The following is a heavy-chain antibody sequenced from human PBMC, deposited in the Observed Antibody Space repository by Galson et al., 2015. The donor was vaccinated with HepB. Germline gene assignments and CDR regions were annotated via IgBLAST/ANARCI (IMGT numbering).Heavy chain of an antibody. D-gene: IGHD3-3*01. V-gene: IGHV3-7*03. Sequence: SLRLSCAASGFTFSSYWMSWVRQAPGKGLEWVANIKQDGSEKYYVDSVKGRFTISRDNAKNSLYLQMNRLRAEDTAVYYCARVLHEFWSSTKEFDYWGPGTLVTVSS. J-gene: IGHJ4*02. CDR2: IKQDGSEK. CDR1: GFTFSSYW. CDR3: ARVLHEFWSSTKEFDY.